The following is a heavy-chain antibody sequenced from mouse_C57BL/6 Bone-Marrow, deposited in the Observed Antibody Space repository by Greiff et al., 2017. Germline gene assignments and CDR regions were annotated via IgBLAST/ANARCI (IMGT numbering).Heavy chain of an antibody. CDR1: GYTFTSYG. V-gene: IGHV1-81*01. CDR3: ASESGYCFAY. Sequence: QVQLQQSGAELARPGASVKLSCKASGYTFTSYGISWVKQSTGQGLEWIGEIYPRSGNTYYNEKFKGKATLTADKSSSTAYMALRSLTSEDSAVYCWASESGYCFAYWGQGTLVTVSA. J-gene: IGHJ3*01. D-gene: IGHD1-3*01. CDR2: IYPRSGNT.